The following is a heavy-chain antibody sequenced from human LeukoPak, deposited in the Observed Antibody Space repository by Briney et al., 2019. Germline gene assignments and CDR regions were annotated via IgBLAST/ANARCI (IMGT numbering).Heavy chain of an antibody. CDR1: GFTVSSIY. J-gene: IGHJ5*02. D-gene: IGHD6-19*01. CDR2: IYSDGNT. Sequence: GGSLRLSCAASGFTVSSIYMSWVRQAPGKGLEWVSFIYSDGNTYYGDSVKGRFTLSRDSSRNTLYLQMNSLTVDDTAVYYCAGDTHSSSWYGHWGQGTLVTVSS. CDR3: AGDTHSSSWYGH. V-gene: IGHV3-53*01.